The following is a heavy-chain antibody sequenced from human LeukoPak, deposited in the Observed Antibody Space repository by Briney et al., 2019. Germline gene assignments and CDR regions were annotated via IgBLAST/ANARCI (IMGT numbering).Heavy chain of an antibody. CDR3: ARALNLLDPVTLDN. V-gene: IGHV3-48*01. CDR1: GYSFITYG. J-gene: IGHJ4*02. D-gene: IGHD1-1*01. CDR2: IGSGSSTI. Sequence: GESLKISCKGSGYSFITYGMNWVRQAPGKGLEWLSYIGSGSSTIYYADSVRGRFTISRDNAKNSLYLEMDSLRAEDTAVYYCARALNLLDPVTLDNWGQGTLVTVSS.